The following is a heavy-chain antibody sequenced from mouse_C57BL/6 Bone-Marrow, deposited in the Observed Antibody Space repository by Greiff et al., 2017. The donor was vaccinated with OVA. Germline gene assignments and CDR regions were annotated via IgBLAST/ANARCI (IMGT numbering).Heavy chain of an antibody. V-gene: IGHV2-5*01. CDR2: IWRGGST. D-gene: IGHD2-4*01. Sequence: VMLVESGPGLVQPSQSLSITCTVSGFSLTSYGVHWVRQSPGKGLEWLGVIWRGGSTDYNAAFMSRLSITKDNSKSQVFFKMNSLQADDTTIYYCAKRGYDCDWYFDVWGTGTTVTVSS. CDR1: GFSLTSYG. J-gene: IGHJ1*03. CDR3: AKRGYDCDWYFDV.